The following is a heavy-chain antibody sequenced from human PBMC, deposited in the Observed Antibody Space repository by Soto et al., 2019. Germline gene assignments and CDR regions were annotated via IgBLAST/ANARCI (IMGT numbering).Heavy chain of an antibody. CDR3: ARGPSADKIGF. D-gene: IGHD3-3*01. Sequence: QVQLQESGPGLVEPSQTLSLTCTVSGGSVSSGGYFWSWIRQPPGEGLEWIGHIYNSGSTYSNPSLRGRVTISVDTSKSQFSLKLSSVTAADTAVYYCARGPSADKIGFWGQGTLVTVSS. V-gene: IGHV4-30-4*01. J-gene: IGHJ4*02. CDR2: IYNSGST. CDR1: GGSVSSGGYF.